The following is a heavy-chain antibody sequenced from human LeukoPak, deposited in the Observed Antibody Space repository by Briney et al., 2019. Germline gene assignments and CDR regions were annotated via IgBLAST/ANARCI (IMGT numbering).Heavy chain of an antibody. Sequence: GGSLRLSCAASGFTFSNYWMHWVRQAPGEGLVWVSSIKRDGSITTYADSVKGRSTISRDNAKNTLYLQMNSLRAEDTAVYYCGTSDYGADFDYWGQGTLVTVSS. CDR3: GTSDYGADFDY. V-gene: IGHV3-74*01. J-gene: IGHJ4*02. CDR2: IKRDGSIT. CDR1: GFTFSNYW. D-gene: IGHD4-17*01.